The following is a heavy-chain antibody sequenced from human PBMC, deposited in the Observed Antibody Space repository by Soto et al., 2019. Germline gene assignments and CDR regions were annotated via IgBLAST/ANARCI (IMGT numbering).Heavy chain of an antibody. J-gene: IGHJ6*03. CDR2: INAGNGNT. D-gene: IGHD2-2*01. CDR3: ARRGLHRVCSSTSCSYVGDGYYYYYMDV. V-gene: IGHV1-3*01. CDR1: GYTFTSYA. Sequence: GASVKVSCKASGYTFTSYAMHWVRQAPGQRLEWMGWINAGNGNTKYSQKFQGRVTITRDTSASTAYMELSSLRSEDTAVYYCARRGLHRVCSSTSCSYVGDGYYYYYMDVWGKGTTVTVSS.